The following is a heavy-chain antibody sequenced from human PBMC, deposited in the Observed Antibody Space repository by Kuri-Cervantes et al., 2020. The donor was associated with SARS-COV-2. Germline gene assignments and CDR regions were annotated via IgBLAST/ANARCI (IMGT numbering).Heavy chain of an antibody. CDR2: IYYSGST. D-gene: IGHD3-22*01. Sequence: SETLSLTCTVSGGSISSGGYYWSWIRQPPGKGLEWIGYIYYSGSTYYNPSLKSLVTISVDTSKNQFSLKLSSVTAADTAVYYCTRVESRSYYDSTGYNWFDPWGQGTLVTVSS. CDR3: TRVESRSYYDSTGYNWFDP. J-gene: IGHJ5*02. V-gene: IGHV4-31*01. CDR1: GGSISSGGYY.